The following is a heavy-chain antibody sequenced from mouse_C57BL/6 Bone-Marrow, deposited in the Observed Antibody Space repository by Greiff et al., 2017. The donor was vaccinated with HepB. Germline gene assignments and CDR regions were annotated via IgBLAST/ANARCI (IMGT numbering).Heavy chain of an antibody. CDR1: GYTFTSYW. CDR2: IDPSDSYT. CDR3: ATSDFDY. J-gene: IGHJ2*01. V-gene: IGHV1-50*01. Sequence: QVQLQHPGAELVKPGPSVKLSCKASGYTFTSYWMQWVKQRPGQGLEWIGEIDPSDSYTNYNQKFKGKATLTVDTSSSTAYMQLSSLTSEDSAVYYCATSDFDYWGQGTTLTVSS.